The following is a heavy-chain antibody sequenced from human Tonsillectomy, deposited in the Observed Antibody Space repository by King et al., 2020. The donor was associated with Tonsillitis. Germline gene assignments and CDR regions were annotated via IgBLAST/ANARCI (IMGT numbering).Heavy chain of an antibody. CDR3: ARGRRISRWGESGSSYFDY. Sequence: HVQLQESGPGLVKPSETLSLTCTVSGGSISSYYWTWIRQPPGKGLEWIGYIYYSGSTNYNPSLKSRITTSVDSSKNQFSLKLSSVTAADTAIYYCARGRRISRWGESGSSYFDYWGQGTLVTVSP. V-gene: IGHV4-59*01. J-gene: IGHJ4*02. CDR1: GGSISSYY. D-gene: IGHD3-10*01. CDR2: IYYSGST.